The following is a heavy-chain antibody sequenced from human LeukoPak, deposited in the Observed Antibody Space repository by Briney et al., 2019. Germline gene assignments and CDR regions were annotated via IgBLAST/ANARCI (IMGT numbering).Heavy chain of an antibody. J-gene: IGHJ6*02. CDR1: GGSISSYY. V-gene: IGHV4-4*07. CDR2: IYTSGST. Sequence: SETLSLTCTVSGGSISSYYWSWIRQPAGKGLEWVGRIYTSGSTNYNPSLKSRVTMSVDTSKNQFSLKLSSVTAADTAVYYCARDYYDSSGFSSDYYYYGMDVWGQGTTVTVS. CDR3: ARDYYDSSGFSSDYYYYGMDV. D-gene: IGHD3-22*01.